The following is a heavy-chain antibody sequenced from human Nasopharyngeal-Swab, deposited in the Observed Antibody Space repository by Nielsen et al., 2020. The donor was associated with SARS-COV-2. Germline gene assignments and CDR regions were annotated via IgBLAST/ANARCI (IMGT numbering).Heavy chain of an antibody. CDR1: GFTFSSYA. J-gene: IGHJ4*02. D-gene: IGHD1-26*01. CDR2: ISYDGSNK. CDR3: ARGGGSYFGAFDY. V-gene: IGHV3-30*04. Sequence: GGSLKISCAASGFTFSSYAMHWVRQAPGKGLEWVAVISYDGSNKYYADSVKGRFTISRDNSKNTLYLQMNSLRAEDTAVYYCARGGGSYFGAFDYWGQGTLVTVSS.